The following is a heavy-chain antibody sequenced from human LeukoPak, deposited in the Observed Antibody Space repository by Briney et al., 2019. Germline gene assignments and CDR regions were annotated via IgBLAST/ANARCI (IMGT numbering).Heavy chain of an antibody. V-gene: IGHV3-7*01. Sequence: PGGSLRLSCAASGFTFSNYWMTWVRQAPGKGLEWVANIKNDGSEDYYLDSVKGRFTISRDNAKSSMWLQMNSPRDEDTAVYYCAELGITMIGGVWGKGTTVTISS. CDR1: GFTFSNYW. D-gene: IGHD3-10*02. CDR3: AELGITMIGGV. J-gene: IGHJ6*04. CDR2: IKNDGSED.